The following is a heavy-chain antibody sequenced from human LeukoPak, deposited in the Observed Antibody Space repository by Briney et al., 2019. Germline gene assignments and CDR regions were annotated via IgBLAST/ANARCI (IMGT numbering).Heavy chain of an antibody. CDR2: ISWNSGSI. D-gene: IGHD4-17*01. CDR1: GFTFDDYA. CDR3: AKEMSTGYGDYFDY. J-gene: IGHJ4*02. V-gene: IGHV3-9*01. Sequence: GGSLRLSCAASGFTFDDYAMHWVRQAPGKGLEWVSGISWNSGSIGYADSVKGRFTISRDNAKNSLYLQMNSLRAEDTAVYYCAKEMSTGYGDYFDYWGQGTLVTVSS.